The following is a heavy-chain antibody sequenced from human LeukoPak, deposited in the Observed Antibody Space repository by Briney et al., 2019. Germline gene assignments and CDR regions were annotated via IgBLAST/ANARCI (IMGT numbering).Heavy chain of an antibody. D-gene: IGHD5-18*01. V-gene: IGHV3-53*05. J-gene: IGHJ4*02. CDR2: FYVGGAT. CDR1: GFSVTNNY. CDR3: ARGPWIQLWSPIDY. Sequence: GGSLRLSCAVSGFSVTNNYMSWVRQAPGKGLEWVPVFYVGGATYYADSVKGRFTISRDNSENTLYLQMGSLRPEDMAVYYCARGPWIQLWSPIDYWGQGTLVTVSS.